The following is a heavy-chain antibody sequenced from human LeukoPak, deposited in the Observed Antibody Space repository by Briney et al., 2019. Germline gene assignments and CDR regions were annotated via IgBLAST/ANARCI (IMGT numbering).Heavy chain of an antibody. CDR1: GFTFSSYA. V-gene: IGHV3-64*04. J-gene: IGHJ4*02. D-gene: IGHD6-19*01. Sequence: WGSLTLSCSASGFTFSSYAMHWVRQAPGKGLEYVSAISSNGGSTYYADSVKGRFTISRDNSKNTLFLQMNSLRAEDTAVYYCAKDGGYSSGWWIDYWGQGTLVTVSS. CDR3: AKDGGYSSGWWIDY. CDR2: ISSNGGST.